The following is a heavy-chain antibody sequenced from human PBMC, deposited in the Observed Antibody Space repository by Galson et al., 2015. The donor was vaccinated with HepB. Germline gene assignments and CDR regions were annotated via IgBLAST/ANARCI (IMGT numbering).Heavy chain of an antibody. V-gene: IGHV3-23*01. CDR3: AKLVRYYYDSSGYFD. CDR1: GFTFSSYA. CDR2: ISSSGGST. Sequence: SLRLSCAASGFTFSSYAMSWVRQAPGKGLEWVSAISSSGGSTYYADSVKGRFTISRDNSKNTLYLQMNSLRAEDTAVYYCAKLVRYYYDSSGYFDWGQGTLVTVSS. J-gene: IGHJ4*02. D-gene: IGHD3-22*01.